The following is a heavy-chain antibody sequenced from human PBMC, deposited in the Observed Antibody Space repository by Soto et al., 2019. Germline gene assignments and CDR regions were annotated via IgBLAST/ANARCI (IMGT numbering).Heavy chain of an antibody. D-gene: IGHD5-12*01. Sequence: SETLCLTCTVSGGSISSGGDYWSWIRQHPGKGLEWIGYIYYSGSTYYNPSLKSRVTISVDTSKNQFSLKLSSVTAADTAVYYCARGYSGYENWFDPWGQGTLVTVSS. CDR3: ARGYSGYENWFDP. V-gene: IGHV4-31*03. J-gene: IGHJ5*02. CDR1: GGSISSGGDY. CDR2: IYYSGST.